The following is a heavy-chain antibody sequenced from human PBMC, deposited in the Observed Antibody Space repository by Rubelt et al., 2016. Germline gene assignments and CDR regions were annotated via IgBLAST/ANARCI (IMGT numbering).Heavy chain of an antibody. CDR2: FYYSGST. V-gene: IGHV4-59*01. J-gene: IGHJ4*02. CDR3: ARGSRHCSSTSCYLGF. Sequence: QPPGKGLEWIGYFYYSGSTNYSPSLKSRVTMSVDTSKNQFSLKLSSVTAADTAVYYCARGSRHCSSTSCYLGFWGQGTLVTVSS. D-gene: IGHD2-2*01.